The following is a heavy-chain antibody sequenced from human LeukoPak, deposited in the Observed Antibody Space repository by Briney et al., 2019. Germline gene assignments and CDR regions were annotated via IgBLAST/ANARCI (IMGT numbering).Heavy chain of an antibody. D-gene: IGHD3-22*01. V-gene: IGHV4-4*07. J-gene: IGHJ3*02. CDR3: ARSNYYDGQDAFDI. CDR1: GDSISAYY. CDR2: IYTSGST. Sequence: SETLSLTCTVSGDSISAYYWSWIRQPTRKGLEGIGRIYTSGSTDYNHSLNSRVTMSVDTSQNHLSLKLPSVTAADTAVYYCARSNYYDGQDAFDIWGQGTMVTVSS.